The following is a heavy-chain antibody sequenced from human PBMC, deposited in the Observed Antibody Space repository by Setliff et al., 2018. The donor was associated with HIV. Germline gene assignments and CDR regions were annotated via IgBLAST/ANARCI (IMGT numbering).Heavy chain of an antibody. Sequence: PGGSLRLSCGASGFIFSDSWMDWVRQAPGKGLEWVATIKKDGREKYYVDSVKGRFTISRVNARTSLYLEMSSLRVEDTAVYFCASMWKVGAWGRGTLVTVSS. CDR2: IKKDGREK. V-gene: IGHV3-7*03. CDR3: ASMWKVGA. J-gene: IGHJ5*02. CDR1: GFIFSDSW. D-gene: IGHD1-26*01.